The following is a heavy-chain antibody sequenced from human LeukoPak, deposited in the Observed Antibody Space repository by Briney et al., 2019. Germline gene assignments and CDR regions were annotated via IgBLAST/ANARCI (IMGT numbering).Heavy chain of an antibody. J-gene: IGHJ1*01. D-gene: IGHD3-10*01. CDR2: IKQDGSEK. CDR3: ARGPPGPAGYFQH. V-gene: IGHV3-7*01. Sequence: PGGSLRLSCAASGFTFSSYWMSWVRQAPGKGLEWVANIKQDGSEKYYVDSVKGRFTISRDNAKSSLYLQMNSLRAEDTAVYYCARGPPGPAGYFQHWGQGTLVTVSS. CDR1: GFTFSSYW.